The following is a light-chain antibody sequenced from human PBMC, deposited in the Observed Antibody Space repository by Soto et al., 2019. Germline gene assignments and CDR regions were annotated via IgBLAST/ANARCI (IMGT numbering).Light chain of an antibody. V-gene: IGKV3-20*01. Sequence: EIVLTQSPGTLSLSPGERATLPCRASQNITNNYVAWYQHKPGQAPRLLIYGASSRATGIPVRFSGSGSGTDLTLTISRLEPEDFAVYYCQQHGNSHRTFGQGTKVDIX. CDR1: QNITNNY. CDR3: QQHGNSHRT. CDR2: GAS. J-gene: IGKJ1*01.